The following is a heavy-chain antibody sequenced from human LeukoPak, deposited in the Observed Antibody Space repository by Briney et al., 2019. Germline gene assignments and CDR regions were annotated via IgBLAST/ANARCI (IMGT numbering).Heavy chain of an antibody. V-gene: IGHV1-69*01. CDR2: IIPIFGTA. J-gene: IGHJ4*02. CDR1: GGTFSSYA. D-gene: IGHD2-21*02. CDR3: ARDQGYCGGDCYSTFDY. Sequence: SVKVSCKASGGTFSSYAISWVRQAPGQGLEWMGGIIPIFGTANYAQKFQGRVTITADESTSTAYMELSSLRSEDTAVYYCARDQGYCGGDCYSTFDYWGRGTLVTVSS.